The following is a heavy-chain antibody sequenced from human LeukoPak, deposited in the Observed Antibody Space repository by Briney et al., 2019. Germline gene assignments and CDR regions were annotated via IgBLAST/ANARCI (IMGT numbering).Heavy chain of an antibody. V-gene: IGHV3-33*01. Sequence: GGSLRLSCAASGFTFSSYGMHWVRQAPGKGLEGVAVIWYDGSNKYYADSVKGRFTISRDNSKNTLYLQMNSLRAEDTAVYYCARGTYYYDSSGYSDAFDIWGQGTMVTVSS. CDR2: IWYDGSNK. J-gene: IGHJ3*02. CDR3: ARGTYYYDSSGYSDAFDI. D-gene: IGHD3-22*01. CDR1: GFTFSSYG.